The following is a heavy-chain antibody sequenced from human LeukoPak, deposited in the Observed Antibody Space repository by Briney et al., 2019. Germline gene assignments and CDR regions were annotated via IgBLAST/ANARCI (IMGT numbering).Heavy chain of an antibody. CDR2: ISGSGGST. CDR3: AKDQALWFGESKKSQKTGVY. V-gene: IGHV3-23*01. CDR1: GFTFSSYA. J-gene: IGHJ4*02. Sequence: PGGSLRLSCAASGFTFSSYAMSWVRQAPGKGLEWVSAISGSGGSTYYADSVKGRFTISRDNSKNTLYLQMNSLRAEDTAVYYCAKDQALWFGESKKSQKTGVYWGQGTLVTVSS. D-gene: IGHD3-10*01.